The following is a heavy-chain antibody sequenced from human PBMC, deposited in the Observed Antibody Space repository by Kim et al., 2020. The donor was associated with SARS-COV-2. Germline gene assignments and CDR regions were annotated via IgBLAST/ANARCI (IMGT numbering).Heavy chain of an antibody. CDR3: AISPTNWFDP. J-gene: IGHJ5*02. V-gene: IGHV4-4*06. Sequence: STDNNPAHKSRVTKAVGTSKNQFSLKRGSVTAADTAVYYCAISPTNWFDPWGQGTLVTVSS. CDR2: ST.